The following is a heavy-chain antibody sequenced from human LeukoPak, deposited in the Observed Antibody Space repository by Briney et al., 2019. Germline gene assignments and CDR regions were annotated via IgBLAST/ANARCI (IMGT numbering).Heavy chain of an antibody. CDR2: IYSDGGT. Sequence: PGGSLRLSCAASGFTVSAKYMSWVRQGPGKGLDWISSIYSDGGTNYADSVKGRFTISRDNSKNKLYLQMNSLRPEDTAVYYCARDGGFGGPGGDNWFDSWGQGALVTVSS. CDR3: ARDGGFGGPGGDNWFDS. V-gene: IGHV3-66*02. D-gene: IGHD3-16*01. CDR1: GFTVSAKY. J-gene: IGHJ5*01.